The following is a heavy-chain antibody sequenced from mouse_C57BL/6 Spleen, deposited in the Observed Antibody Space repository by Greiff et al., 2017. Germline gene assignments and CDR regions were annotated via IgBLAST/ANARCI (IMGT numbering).Heavy chain of an antibody. CDR2: IYPGDGDT. J-gene: IGHJ4*01. CDR3: ARGGYDYEDYAMDY. D-gene: IGHD2-4*01. CDR1: GYAFSSSW. V-gene: IGHV1-82*01. Sequence: QVQLQQPGPELVKPGASVKISCKASGYAFSSSWMNWVKQRPGKGLEWIGRIYPGDGDTNYNGKFKGKATLTADKSSSTAYMQLSSLTSEDSAVYFCARGGYDYEDYAMDYWGQGTSVTVSS.